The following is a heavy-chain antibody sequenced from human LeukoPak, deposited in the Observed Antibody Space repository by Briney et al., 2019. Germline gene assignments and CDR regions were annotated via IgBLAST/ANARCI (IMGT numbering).Heavy chain of an antibody. Sequence: ASVKVSCKASGYTFTSYYMHWVRQAPGQGLEWMGIINPGGGSTSYAQKFQGGVTMTRDTSTSTVYMELSSLRSEDTALYYCARPSFGSGSYVNWGQGTLVTVSS. V-gene: IGHV1-46*01. D-gene: IGHD3-10*01. CDR2: INPGGGST. J-gene: IGHJ4*02. CDR3: ARPSFGSGSYVN. CDR1: GYTFTSYY.